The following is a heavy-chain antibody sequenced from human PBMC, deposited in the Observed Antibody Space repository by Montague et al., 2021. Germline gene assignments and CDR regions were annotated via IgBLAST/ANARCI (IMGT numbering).Heavy chain of an antibody. CDR1: GFTISSWA. CDR2: INASGGKT. CDR3: ANFRQSVEMVV. J-gene: IGHJ6*02. V-gene: IGHV3-23*01. D-gene: IGHD3-3*01. Sequence: SLRLSCAASGFTISSWAMSWVRQAPGKGLECVSIINASGGKTHYADSVTGRFTISRDRSKNTLYLQMDSLRVEDTAVYYCANFRQSVEMVVWGQGTRVTVSS.